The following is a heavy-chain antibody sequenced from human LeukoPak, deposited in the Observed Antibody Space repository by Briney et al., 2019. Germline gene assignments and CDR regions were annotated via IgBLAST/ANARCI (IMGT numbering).Heavy chain of an antibody. V-gene: IGHV4-59*01. J-gene: IGHJ4*02. D-gene: IGHD3-3*01. CDR3: ARSLSGYLDY. CDR1: GGSFSGYY. Sequence: SETLSLTCAVYGGSFSGYYWSWIRQPPGKGLEWIGYIYYSGSTNYNPSLKSRVTISVDTSKNQFSLKLSSVTTADTAVYYCARSLSGYLDYWGQGTLVTVSS. CDR2: IYYSGST.